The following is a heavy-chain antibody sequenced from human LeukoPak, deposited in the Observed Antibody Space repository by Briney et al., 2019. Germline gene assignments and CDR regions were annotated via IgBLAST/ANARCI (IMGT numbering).Heavy chain of an antibody. CDR2: ISYDGSNK. J-gene: IGHJ4*02. D-gene: IGHD3-10*01. Sequence: PGGSLRLSCAASGSTFSSYAMHWVRRAPGKGLEWVAVISYDGSNKYYADSVKGRFTISRDNSKNTLYLQMNSLRAEDTAVYYCARDYYASGSSDYWGQGTLVTVSS. CDR3: ARDYYASGSSDY. CDR1: GSTFSSYA. V-gene: IGHV3-30*04.